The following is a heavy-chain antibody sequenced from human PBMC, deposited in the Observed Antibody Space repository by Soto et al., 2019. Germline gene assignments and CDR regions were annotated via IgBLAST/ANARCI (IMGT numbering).Heavy chain of an antibody. CDR2: INPNSGGT. D-gene: IGHD3-16*01. CDR1: GYTFTGYY. CDR3: ARTPLGGFYYYGMDV. V-gene: IGHV1-2*02. Sequence: ASVKVSCKASGYTFTGYYMHWVRQAPGQGLEWMGWINPNSGGTNYVQKFQGRVTMTRDTSISTAYMELSRLRSDDTAVYYCARTPLGGFYYYGMDVWGQGTTVTVSS. J-gene: IGHJ6*02.